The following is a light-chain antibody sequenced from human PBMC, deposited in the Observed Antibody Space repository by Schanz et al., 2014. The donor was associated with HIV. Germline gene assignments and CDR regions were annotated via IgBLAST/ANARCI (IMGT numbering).Light chain of an antibody. CDR2: GAS. V-gene: IGKV3-20*01. J-gene: IGKJ3*01. CDR1: QSISTH. CDR3: QQYGSS. Sequence: EIVLTQSPGTLSLSPGEVGTLSCRASQSISTHLAWYQQKPGQAPTLLIYGASKRATGIPDRFIGSGSGTDFTLTINRLEPEDFAVYYCQQYGSSFGPGTKVEIK.